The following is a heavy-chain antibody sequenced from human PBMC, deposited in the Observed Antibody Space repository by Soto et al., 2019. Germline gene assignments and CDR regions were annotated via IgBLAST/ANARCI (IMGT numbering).Heavy chain of an antibody. V-gene: IGHV3-23*01. D-gene: IGHD1-26*01. Sequence: EVQLLESGGDLVQPGGSLRLSGAASGSTFSSLAMNGFRQAPGKGLEWVSAISGSGGNTFYADSVKGRFTISRDNSKNTLFLQMHSLRAEDTAIYYCAMLNSGSYSYHGMDVWGQGTTVTVSS. CDR1: GSTFSSLA. J-gene: IGHJ6*02. CDR2: ISGSGGNT. CDR3: AMLNSGSYSYHGMDV.